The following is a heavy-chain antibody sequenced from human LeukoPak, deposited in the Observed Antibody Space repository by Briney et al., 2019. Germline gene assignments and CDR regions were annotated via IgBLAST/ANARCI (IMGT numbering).Heavy chain of an antibody. J-gene: IGHJ4*02. CDR1: GGTFSNSG. V-gene: IGHV1-69*06. D-gene: IGHD3-3*01. Sequence: SVKVSCKTSGGTFSNSGISWVRLAPGQGPEWMGGIIPVFGTPNYVQKFQGRLTITADRSTTTAYMELSSLTSDDTAVYYCARERLARFPYFDYWGQGTLVAVSS. CDR2: IIPVFGTP. CDR3: ARERLARFPYFDY.